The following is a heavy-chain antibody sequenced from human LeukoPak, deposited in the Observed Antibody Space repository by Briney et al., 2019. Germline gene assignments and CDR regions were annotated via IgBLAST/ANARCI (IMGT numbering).Heavy chain of an antibody. CDR3: ARPIYDSSGFDY. J-gene: IGHJ4*02. Sequence: ASVTVSFTASGGTFSSYAISWVRQAPGQGLEWMGGIIPIFGTANYAQKFQGRVTITADESTSTAYMELSSLRSEDTAVYCCARPIYDSSGFDYWGQGTLVTVSS. D-gene: IGHD3-22*01. CDR2: IIPIFGTA. V-gene: IGHV1-69*13. CDR1: GGTFSSYA.